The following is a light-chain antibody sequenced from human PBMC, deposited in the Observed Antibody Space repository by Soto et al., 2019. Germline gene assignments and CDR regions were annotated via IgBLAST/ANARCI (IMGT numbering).Light chain of an antibody. CDR2: SSD. V-gene: IGLV1-44*01. CDR1: SSNIGSNT. Sequence: VLTQPPSMSGTPGQRVTISCSGSSSNIGSNTVNWYQQLPGTAPKLLIYSSDQRPSGVPDRVSGSKSGTSASLAISGLQPEDEADYYCAASHDSRNGWVFGGGTKLTVL. CDR3: AASHDSRNGWV. J-gene: IGLJ3*02.